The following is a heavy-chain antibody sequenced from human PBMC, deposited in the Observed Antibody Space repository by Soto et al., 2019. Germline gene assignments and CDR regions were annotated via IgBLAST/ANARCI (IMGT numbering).Heavy chain of an antibody. V-gene: IGHV1-18*04. CDR2: ISAYNGNT. CDR3: AINPQGSSWRYDYYGMDV. Sequence: QVQLVQSGAEVKKPGASVKVSCKASGYTFTSYGISWVRQAPGQGLEWMGWISAYNGNTNYAQKLQGRVTMTTDTSKSTAYMELRSLRSDDTAVYYCAINPQGSSWRYDYYGMDVWGPGTPVPVSS. D-gene: IGHD6-13*01. CDR1: GYTFTSYG. J-gene: IGHJ6*02.